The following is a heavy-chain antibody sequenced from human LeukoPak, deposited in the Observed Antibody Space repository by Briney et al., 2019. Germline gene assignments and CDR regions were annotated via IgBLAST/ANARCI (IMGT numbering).Heavy chain of an antibody. D-gene: IGHD6-19*01. Sequence: PGGSLRLSCAASGFTFSSYSMNWVRQAPGKGLEWVSSISSSSSYIYYADSVKGRFTISRDNAKNSLYLQMNSLRAEDTAVYYCAKDRNSVAGTRGLDYWGQGTLVTVSS. J-gene: IGHJ4*02. V-gene: IGHV3-21*01. CDR3: AKDRNSVAGTRGLDY. CDR1: GFTFSSYS. CDR2: ISSSSSYI.